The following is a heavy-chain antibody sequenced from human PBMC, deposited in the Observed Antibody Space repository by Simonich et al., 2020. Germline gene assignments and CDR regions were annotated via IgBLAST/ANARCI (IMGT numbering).Heavy chain of an antibody. CDR1: GFTFSSYG. D-gene: IGHD6-13*01. J-gene: IGHJ5*02. CDR2: IWENGINK. Sequence: QVQLVESGGGVVQPGRSLRLSCAASGFTFSSYGMHWVRQAPGKGLEWVEVIWENGINKYYADSVKGRVTISRDNSKNTLYLQMNSLRAEDTAVYYCARAYSSSWYNWFDPWGQGTLVTVSS. V-gene: IGHV3-33*01. CDR3: ARAYSSSWYNWFDP.